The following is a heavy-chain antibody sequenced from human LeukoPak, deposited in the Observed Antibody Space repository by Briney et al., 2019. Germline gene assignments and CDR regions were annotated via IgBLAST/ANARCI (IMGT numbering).Heavy chain of an antibody. CDR1: GGSISSYY. V-gene: IGHV4-30-4*08. CDR2: IYYSGST. J-gene: IGHJ3*02. Sequence: PSQTLSLTCTVSGGSISSYYWSWIRQPPGKGLEWIGYIYYSGSTYYNPSLKSRVTISVDTSKNQFSLKLSSVTAADTAVYYCAREPPPISNYGGNRGKAFDIWGQGTMVTVSS. CDR3: AREPPPISNYGGNRGKAFDI. D-gene: IGHD4-23*01.